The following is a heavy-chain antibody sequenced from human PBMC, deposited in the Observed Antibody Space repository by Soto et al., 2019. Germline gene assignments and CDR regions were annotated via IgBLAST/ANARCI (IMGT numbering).Heavy chain of an antibody. CDR3: AKDRAATSWDLDY. J-gene: IGHJ4*02. V-gene: IGHV3-30*18. Sequence: QVQLVESGGGVVQPGRSLRLSCAASGFTFINHGMHWVRQAPGKGLEWVAVVSYDGSDKYHADSVRGRFTISRDNSKNRLYLQMNSLRGEDTAVYYCAKDRAATSWDLDYWGQGTLVTVSS. CDR2: VSYDGSDK. D-gene: IGHD2-2*01. CDR1: GFTFINHG.